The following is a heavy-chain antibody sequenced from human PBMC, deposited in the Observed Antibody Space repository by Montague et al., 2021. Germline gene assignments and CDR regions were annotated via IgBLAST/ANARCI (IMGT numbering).Heavy chain of an antibody. CDR1: GGSISSGGYY. J-gene: IGHJ4*02. CDR2: IIYSGNT. CDR3: GRAEDYYGAGAYLGFDY. Sequence: TLSLTCTVSGGSISSGGYYWSWNRQLPGKGLEWIRYIIYSGNTYYNPSLKISVTIAVDTTKNQFSLKLISVTAADTAVYYCGRAEDYYGAGAYLGFDYWGQGTLVTVSS. V-gene: IGHV4-31*03. D-gene: IGHD3-10*01.